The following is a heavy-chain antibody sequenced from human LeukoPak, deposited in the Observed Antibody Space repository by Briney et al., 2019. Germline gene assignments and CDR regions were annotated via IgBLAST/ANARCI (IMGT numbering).Heavy chain of an antibody. D-gene: IGHD1-1*01. CDR1: GFTFGSYV. Sequence: GGSLRLSCAASGFTFGSYVMTWVRQAPGEGLEWVSTISEGGDGTYYADSVRGRLTISRDNSWNTLYLQMNSLRAEDTAVYYCARKVSGIDLDYWGQGILVTVSS. J-gene: IGHJ4*02. V-gene: IGHV3-23*01. CDR2: ISEGGDGT. CDR3: ARKVSGIDLDY.